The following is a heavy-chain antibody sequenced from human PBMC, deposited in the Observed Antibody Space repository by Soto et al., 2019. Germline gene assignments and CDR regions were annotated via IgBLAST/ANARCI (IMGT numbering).Heavy chain of an antibody. CDR1: GFTFSSYS. J-gene: IGHJ4*02. CDR3: ASHGNRPLRFLEWLLLDY. D-gene: IGHD3-3*01. CDR2: ISSSSSTI. Sequence: EVQLVESGGGLVQPGGSLRLSCAASGFTFSSYSMNWVRQAPGKGLEWVSYISSSSSTIYYADSVKGRFTISRDNAKNSLYLQMNSLRAEDTAVYYCASHGNRPLRFLEWLLLDYWGQGTLVTVSS. V-gene: IGHV3-48*01.